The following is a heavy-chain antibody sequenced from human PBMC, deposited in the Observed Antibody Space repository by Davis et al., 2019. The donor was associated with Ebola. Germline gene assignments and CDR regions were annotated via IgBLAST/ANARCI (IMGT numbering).Heavy chain of an antibody. CDR2: INAGNGNT. D-gene: IGHD2-15*01. Sequence: ASVKVSCKASGYTFTGYDINWVRQATGQGLEWMGWINAGNGNTKYSQKFQGRVTITRDTSASTAYMELSSLRSEDTAGYYCARDLLLKEWLDYWGQGTLVTGSS. CDR1: GYTFTGYD. CDR3: ARDLLLKEWLDY. V-gene: IGHV1-3*01. J-gene: IGHJ4*02.